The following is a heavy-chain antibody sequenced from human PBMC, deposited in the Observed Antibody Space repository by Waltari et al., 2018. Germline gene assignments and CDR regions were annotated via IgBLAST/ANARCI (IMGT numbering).Heavy chain of an antibody. Sequence: QVQLVQSGAEVKKPGSSVKVSCKASGGTFSSYAISWVRQAPGQGLEWMGRIIPSFGTANYAQKFQGRVTITADKSTSTAYMELSSLRSEDTAVYYCARDLCSGGSCYYYYGMDVWGQGTTVTVSS. CDR2: IIPSFGTA. J-gene: IGHJ6*02. D-gene: IGHD2-15*01. CDR3: ARDLCSGGSCYYYYGMDV. CDR1: GGTFSSYA. V-gene: IGHV1-69*08.